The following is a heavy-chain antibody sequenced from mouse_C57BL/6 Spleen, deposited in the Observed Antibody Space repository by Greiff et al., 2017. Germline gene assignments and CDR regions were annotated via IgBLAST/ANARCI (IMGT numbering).Heavy chain of an antibody. Sequence: DVKLVESGGGLVKPGGSLKLSCAASGFTFSDYGMHWVRQAPEKGLEWVAYISSGSSTIYYADTVKGRFTISRDNAKNTLFLQMTSLRSEDTAMYYGARKDGYYAMDYWGQGTSVTVSS. CDR2: ISSGSSTI. CDR3: ARKDGYYAMDY. J-gene: IGHJ4*01. D-gene: IGHD2-3*01. V-gene: IGHV5-17*01. CDR1: GFTFSDYG.